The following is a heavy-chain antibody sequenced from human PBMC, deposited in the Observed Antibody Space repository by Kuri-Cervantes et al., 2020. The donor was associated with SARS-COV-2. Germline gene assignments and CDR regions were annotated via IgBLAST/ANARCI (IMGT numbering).Heavy chain of an antibody. V-gene: IGHV4-59*01. CDR3: ARGLGSGYYYGSFDY. D-gene: IGHD3-22*01. CDR1: GGSISSYY. J-gene: IGHJ4*02. CDR2: IYYSGST. Sequence: ESLKISCTVSGGSISSYYWSWIRQPPGKGLEWIGYIYYSGSTNYNPSLKSRVTISVDTSKNQFSLKLSSVTAADTAVYYCARGLGSGYYYGSFDYWGQGTLVTVSS.